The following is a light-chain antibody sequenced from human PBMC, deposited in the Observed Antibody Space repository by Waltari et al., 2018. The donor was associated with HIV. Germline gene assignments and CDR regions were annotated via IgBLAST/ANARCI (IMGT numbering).Light chain of an antibody. CDR3: CLYGNSDTFVL. CDR1: SSDVGAYNY. J-gene: IGLJ2*01. CDR2: DVN. Sequence: QSALTQPRSVSGSPGQSVTISCTGTSSDVGAYNYVSCYKQIPGKTPKLMIYDVNRRPSRVPDRFSGSKSGNTASLTISGLQAEDEAKYYCCLYGNSDTFVLFGGGTRVT. V-gene: IGLV2-11*01.